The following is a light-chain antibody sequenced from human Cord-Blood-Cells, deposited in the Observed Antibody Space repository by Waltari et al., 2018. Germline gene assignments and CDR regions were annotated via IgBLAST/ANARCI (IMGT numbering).Light chain of an antibody. CDR2: DVS. Sequence: QSALTQPASVSGSPGQSITISCTGTSSDVGGYNYVSWYQQHPGKAPKRMIYDVSNRPSGVSNRFSGSNSGNTASLTISGLQAEDEADYYCSSYTSSSTWVFGGGTKLTVL. CDR3: SSYTSSSTWV. CDR1: SSDVGGYNY. J-gene: IGLJ3*02. V-gene: IGLV2-14*01.